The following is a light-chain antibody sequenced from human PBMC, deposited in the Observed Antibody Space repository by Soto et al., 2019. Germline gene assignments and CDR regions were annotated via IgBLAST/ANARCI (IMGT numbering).Light chain of an antibody. CDR1: SSNIGAGYD. V-gene: IGLV1-40*01. J-gene: IGLJ2*01. CDR2: GNS. CDR3: QSYDSSLSGYVV. Sequence: QPVLTQPPSVSGAPGQRGTISYTGSSSNIGAGYDVHWYQQLPGTAPKLLIYGNSNRPSGVPDRFSGSKSGTSASLAITGLQAEDEADYYCQSYDSSLSGYVVFGGGTKLTVL.